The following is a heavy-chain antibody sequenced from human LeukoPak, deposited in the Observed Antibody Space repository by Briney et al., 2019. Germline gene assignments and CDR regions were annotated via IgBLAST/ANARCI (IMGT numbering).Heavy chain of an antibody. CDR2: IIPIFGTA. J-gene: IGHJ6*03. CDR3: ARNHPLRFLEWFPRDYYYYMDV. D-gene: IGHD3-3*01. Sequence: SVKVSCKASGGTFSSYAISWVRQAPGQGLEWMEGIIPIFGTANYAQKFQGRVTITTDESTSTAYMELSSLRSEDTAVYYCARNHPLRFLEWFPRDYYYYMDVWGKGTTVTVSS. V-gene: IGHV1-69*05. CDR1: GGTFSSYA.